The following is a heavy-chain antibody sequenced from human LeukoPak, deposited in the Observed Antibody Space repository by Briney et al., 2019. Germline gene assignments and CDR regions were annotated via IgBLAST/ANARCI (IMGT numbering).Heavy chain of an antibody. D-gene: IGHD2-2*02. J-gene: IGHJ3*02. CDR1: GYSISSGYY. CDR2: IYHSGST. V-gene: IGHV4-38-2*01. CDR3: ARHGSPRIVVVPAAIVDAFDI. Sequence: PSETLSLTCAVSGYSISSGYYWGWIRQPPGKGLEWIGSIYHSGSTYYNPSLKSRVTISVDTSKNQFSLKLSSVTAEDTAVYYCARHGSPRIVVVPAAIVDAFDIWGQGTMVTVSS.